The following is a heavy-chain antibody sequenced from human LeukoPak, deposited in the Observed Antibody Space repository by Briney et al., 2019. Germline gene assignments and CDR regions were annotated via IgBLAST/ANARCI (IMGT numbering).Heavy chain of an antibody. CDR2: IYTSGST. J-gene: IGHJ3*02. CDR3: ARSNISPEAFDI. V-gene: IGHV4-4*07. Sequence: SETLSLTCTVSGGSISSYYWSWIRQPAGKGLEWIGRIYTSGSTNYNPSLKSRVTMSVDTSKNQFSLRLSSVAAADTAVYYCARSNISPEAFDIWGQGTMVTVSS. D-gene: IGHD2-21*01. CDR1: GGSISSYY.